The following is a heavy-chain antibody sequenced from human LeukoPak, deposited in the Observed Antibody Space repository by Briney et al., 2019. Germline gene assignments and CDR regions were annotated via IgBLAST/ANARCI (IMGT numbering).Heavy chain of an antibody. Sequence: GGSLRLSCAASGFTFSNYDMHWVRQATGKGLEWVSAIGTAGDTYYPGSVKGRFTISRENAKNSLYPQMNSLRAGDTAVYYCARGGNRYCSCGSCYMFDYWGQGTLVTVSS. D-gene: IGHD2-15*01. CDR2: IGTAGDT. J-gene: IGHJ4*02. CDR1: GFTFSNYD. V-gene: IGHV3-13*01. CDR3: ARGGNRYCSCGSCYMFDY.